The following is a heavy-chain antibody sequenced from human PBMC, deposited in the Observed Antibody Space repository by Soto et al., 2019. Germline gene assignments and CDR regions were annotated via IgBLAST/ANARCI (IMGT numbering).Heavy chain of an antibody. V-gene: IGHV4-39*01. CDR2: IFYSGST. CDR1: GGSITNSGYY. J-gene: IGHJ4*02. CDR3: ARTPDSSGYYFDY. Sequence: QLQLQESGPGLVKPSETLSLTCTVSGGSITNSGYYWGWVRQPPGKGLEWIGSIFYSGSTHSNPSLQSRVTISGDTSKNQFSLKLSSVTAADTAVYYCARTPDSSGYYFDYWGQGTLVTVSS. D-gene: IGHD3-22*01.